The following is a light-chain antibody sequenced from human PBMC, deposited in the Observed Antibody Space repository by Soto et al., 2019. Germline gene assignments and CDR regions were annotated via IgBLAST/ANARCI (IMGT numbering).Light chain of an antibody. Sequence: QSVLTQPPSVSAAPGQKVTISCSGSSSNIGNNYVSWYQQLPGTAPKLLIYDNNKRPSGIPDRFSGSKSGTSATLRITGLQTGDEADYYCGTWDNSLSAVVFGGGTKLTVL. J-gene: IGLJ2*01. CDR1: SSNIGNNY. CDR2: DNN. CDR3: GTWDNSLSAVV. V-gene: IGLV1-51*01.